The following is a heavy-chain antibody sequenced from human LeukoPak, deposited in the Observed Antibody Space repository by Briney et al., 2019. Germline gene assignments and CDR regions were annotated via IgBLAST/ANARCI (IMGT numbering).Heavy chain of an antibody. CDR3: AREWGSTSPRPLDS. D-gene: IGHD2-2*01. CDR2: IYTFDNT. J-gene: IGHJ4*02. CDR1: GGSIRGYY. V-gene: IGHV4-4*07. Sequence: PSETLSLTCTVSGGSIRGYYWTWIRQPAGKGLEWIGRIYTFDNTNYNPSLKSRVTMSIDTSKNQFSLNLDSVTAADTAIYYCAREWGSTSPRPLDSWGQGSLVTVSS.